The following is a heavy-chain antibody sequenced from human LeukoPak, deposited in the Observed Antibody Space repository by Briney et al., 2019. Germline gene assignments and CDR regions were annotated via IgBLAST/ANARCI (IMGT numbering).Heavy chain of an antibody. Sequence: SETLSLTCAVYGGSFSGYYWSWIRQPPGKGLEWIGEINHSGSTNYNPSLKSRVTMSVDTSKNQFSLKLSSVTAADTAVYYCARGGLLWFGELLRAYNWFDPWGQGTLVTVSS. CDR1: GGSFSGYY. CDR2: INHSGST. CDR3: ARGGLLWFGELLRAYNWFDP. D-gene: IGHD3-10*01. V-gene: IGHV4-34*01. J-gene: IGHJ5*02.